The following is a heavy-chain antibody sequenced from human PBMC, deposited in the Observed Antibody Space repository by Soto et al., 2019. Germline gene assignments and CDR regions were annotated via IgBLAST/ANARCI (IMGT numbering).Heavy chain of an antibody. V-gene: IGHV1-69*12. CDR1: GGTFSRNA. CDR3: ARDGAVTVTTSYFDY. Sequence: QVQLVQSGAEVKKPGSSVKVSCKASGGTFSRNAINWVRQAPGQGLEWMGGIIPLFGTTNYAQNFQGRVTITAYESTNTAYMELSSLRSKDTAVYYCARDGAVTVTTSYFDYWGQGTLVSVSS. CDR2: IIPLFGTT. J-gene: IGHJ4*02. D-gene: IGHD4-17*01.